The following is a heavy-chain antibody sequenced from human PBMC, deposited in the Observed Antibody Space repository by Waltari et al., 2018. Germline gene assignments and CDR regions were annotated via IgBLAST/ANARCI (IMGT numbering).Heavy chain of an antibody. CDR3: ARGGSLGFDP. CDR2: ISSSSSYI. CDR1: GFTFSRYS. D-gene: IGHD3-10*01. J-gene: IGHJ5*02. V-gene: IGHV3-21*01. Sequence: EVQLVESGGGLVKPGGSLRLSCAASGFTFSRYSINWVRHAPGKGLEWVSSISSSSSYIYYADSVKGRFTISRDNAKNSLYLQMNSLRAEDTAVYYCARGGSLGFDPWGQGTLVTVSS.